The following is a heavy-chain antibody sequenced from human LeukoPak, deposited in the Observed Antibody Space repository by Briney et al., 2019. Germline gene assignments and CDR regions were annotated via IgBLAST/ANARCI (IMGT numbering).Heavy chain of an antibody. J-gene: IGHJ4*02. CDR2: ISNSGGST. D-gene: IGHD3-22*01. Sequence: GGSLRLSCAASGFTFSSYVMNWVRQAPGKGLEWASTISNSGGSTYYADSVKGRFTISRDSSKNTLYLQMNSLRAEDTAVYFCAKDLFYGSGSYWAFDYWGQGILVTVSS. CDR1: GFTFSSYV. V-gene: IGHV3-23*01. CDR3: AKDLFYGSGSYWAFDY.